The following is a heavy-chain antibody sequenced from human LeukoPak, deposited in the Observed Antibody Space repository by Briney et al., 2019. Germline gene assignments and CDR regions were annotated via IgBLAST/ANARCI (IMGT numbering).Heavy chain of an antibody. J-gene: IGHJ4*02. CDR1: GYTFTGYY. Sequence: GASVKVSSKASGYTFTGYYMHLVRQAPGQGLEWMGWINPNSGGTNYAQKFQGRVTMTRDTSISTAYMELSRLRSDDTAVYYCARGATVTTNYDYWGQGTLVTVSS. D-gene: IGHD4-17*01. CDR3: ARGATVTTNYDY. CDR2: INPNSGGT. V-gene: IGHV1-2*02.